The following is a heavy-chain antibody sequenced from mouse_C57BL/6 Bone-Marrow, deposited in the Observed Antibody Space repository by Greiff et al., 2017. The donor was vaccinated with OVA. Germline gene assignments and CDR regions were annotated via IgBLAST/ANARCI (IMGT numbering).Heavy chain of an antibody. CDR3: ARSLDFDY. D-gene: IGHD1-2*01. CDR1: GYTFTSYW. J-gene: IGHJ2*01. V-gene: IGHV1-69*01. Sequence: QVQLQQPGAELVMPGASVKLSCKASGYTFTSYWMHWVKQRPGQGLEWIGEIDPSDSYTNYNQKFKSKSTLTVDKSSSTAYMQLSSLTSEDSAVYYCARSLDFDYWGQGTTLTVSS. CDR2: IDPSDSYT.